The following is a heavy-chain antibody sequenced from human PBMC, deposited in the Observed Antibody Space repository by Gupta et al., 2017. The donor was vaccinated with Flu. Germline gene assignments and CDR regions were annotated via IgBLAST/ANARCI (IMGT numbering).Heavy chain of an antibody. Sequence: QLQLQESGPGLVKPSETLSLTCTVSGGSTSSSSYYWGWSRQPPGKGLEWIGSIYYSGRTDYNPSLKSRVTISVDTSKNQFSLKLSSVTAADTAVYYCAIEGMWVGDYYYGMDVWGQGTTVTVSS. V-gene: IGHV4-39*02. J-gene: IGHJ6*02. CDR3: AIEGMWVGDYYYGMDV. CDR1: GGSTSSSSYY. D-gene: IGHD1-26*01. CDR2: IYYSGRT.